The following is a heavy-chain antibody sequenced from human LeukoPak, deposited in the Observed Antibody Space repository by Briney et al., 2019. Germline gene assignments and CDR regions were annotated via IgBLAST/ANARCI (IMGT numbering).Heavy chain of an antibody. Sequence: SETLSLTCTVSGGSIRNSNYYWGWVRQPPGKGVEWIASIYYSGTPYYSPSLKSRVTISVDTSKNQFSLKLSSVTAADTAVYYCYPTLRLIWGQGTLVTVSS. J-gene: IGHJ4*02. CDR1: GGSIRNSNYY. D-gene: IGHD5-12*01. CDR3: YPTLRLI. V-gene: IGHV4-39*01. CDR2: IYYSGTP.